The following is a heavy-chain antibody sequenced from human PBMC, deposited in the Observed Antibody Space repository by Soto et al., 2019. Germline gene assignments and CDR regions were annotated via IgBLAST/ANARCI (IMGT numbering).Heavy chain of an antibody. V-gene: IGHV3-48*01. CDR3: ARDISSSGWLDAFDI. Sequence: GGSLRLSCAASGFTFSSYSMNWVRQAPGKGLEWVSYISSSSSTIYYADSVKGRFTISRDNAKNSLYLQMNSLRAEDTAVYYCARDISSSGWLDAFDIWAKGQWSPSPQ. CDR2: ISSSSSTI. CDR1: GFTFSSYS. D-gene: IGHD6-19*01. J-gene: IGHJ3*02.